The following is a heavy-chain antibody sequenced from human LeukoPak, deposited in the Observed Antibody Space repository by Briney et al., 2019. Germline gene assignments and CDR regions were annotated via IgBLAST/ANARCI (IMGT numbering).Heavy chain of an antibody. Sequence: SETLSLTCAVYGGSFSGYYWSWIRQPPGKGLEWIGEINHSGSTNYNPSLKSRVTISVDTSKNQFSLKLSSVTAADTAVYYCAKLLRGVVVPYYDYWGQGTLVTVSS. D-gene: IGHD3-10*01. J-gene: IGHJ4*02. CDR1: GGSFSGYY. CDR2: INHSGST. CDR3: AKLLRGVVVPYYDY. V-gene: IGHV4-34*01.